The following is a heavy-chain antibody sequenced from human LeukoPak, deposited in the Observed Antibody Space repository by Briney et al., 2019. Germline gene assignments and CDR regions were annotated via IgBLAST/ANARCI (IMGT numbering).Heavy chain of an antibody. V-gene: IGHV3-53*01. J-gene: IGHJ4*02. CDR2: IYPSGNI. CDR1: GFTFSDSY. Sequence: GGSLRLSCAASGFTFSDSYMSWVRQAPGKGLEWVSLIYPSGNIYYADSVEGRFTISRDNSKNTLFLQMNSLRAEDTAVYYCAKEIGEYSSSSLDYWGQGTLVTVSS. CDR3: AKEIGEYSSSSLDY. D-gene: IGHD6-6*01.